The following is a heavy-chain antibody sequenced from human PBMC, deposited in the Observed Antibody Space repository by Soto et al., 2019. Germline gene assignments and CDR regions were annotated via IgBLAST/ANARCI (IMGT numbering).Heavy chain of an antibody. CDR3: TTLTGIAAAGTPRDYYYGMDV. Sequence: PGGSLRLSCAASGFTFSNAWMSWVRQAPGKGLEWVGRIKSKTDGGTTDYAAPVKCRFTISRDDSKTTLYLQMNSLNTEDSAVYYCTTLTGIAAAGTPRDYYYGMDVWGQGTTFTVS. V-gene: IGHV3-15*01. D-gene: IGHD6-13*01. CDR2: IKSKTDGGTT. CDR1: GFTFSNAW. J-gene: IGHJ6*02.